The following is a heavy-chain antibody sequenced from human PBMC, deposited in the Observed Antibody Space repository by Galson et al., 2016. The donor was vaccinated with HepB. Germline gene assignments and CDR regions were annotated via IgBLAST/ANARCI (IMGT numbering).Heavy chain of an antibody. Sequence: SLRLSCAASGFTFSSYSMAWVRQAPGKGLEWVSVIYSGGSTYYADSVKGRFTISRDNSKNTLYLQMNSLRAEDTAVYYCARDPMATRYYYYGMDVWGQGTTVTVSS. J-gene: IGHJ6*02. CDR3: ARDPMATRYYYYGMDV. V-gene: IGHV3-53*01. CDR1: GFTFSSYS. CDR2: IYSGGST. D-gene: IGHD5-24*01.